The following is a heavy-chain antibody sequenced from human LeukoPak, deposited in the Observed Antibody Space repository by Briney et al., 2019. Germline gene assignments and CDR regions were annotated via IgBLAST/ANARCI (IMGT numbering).Heavy chain of an antibody. Sequence: GGSLRLSCATSGFTFSNSAMTWVRQAPGKGLEWVSAINPNGGSTYYADSVQGRFTISRDNSKNTLYLQMNSLRVEDTALYYCARDRPHFDYWGQGTLVTVSS. CDR3: ARDRPHFDY. CDR1: GFTFSNSA. V-gene: IGHV3-23*01. J-gene: IGHJ4*02. CDR2: INPNGGST.